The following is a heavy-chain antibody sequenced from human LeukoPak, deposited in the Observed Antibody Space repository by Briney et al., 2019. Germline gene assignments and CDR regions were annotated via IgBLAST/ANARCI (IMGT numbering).Heavy chain of an antibody. J-gene: IGHJ3*02. CDR3: ARVRTVVELLWFGELLSGDAFDI. CDR2: IRYDGSNK. V-gene: IGHV3-30*02. D-gene: IGHD3-10*01. Sequence: PGGSLRLSCAASGFTFSNYGMHWVRQAPGKGLEWVAFIRYDGSNKSYADSVKGRFTISRDNAKNTLYLQMNSLRAEDTAVYYCARVRTVVELLWFGELLSGDAFDIWGQGTMVTVSS. CDR1: GFTFSNYG.